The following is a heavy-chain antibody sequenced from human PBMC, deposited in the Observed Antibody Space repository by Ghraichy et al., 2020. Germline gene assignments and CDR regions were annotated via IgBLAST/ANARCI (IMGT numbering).Heavy chain of an antibody. CDR2: INSRGTTM. J-gene: IGHJ4*02. CDR3: ARGGSYWRGFDY. D-gene: IGHD1-26*01. CDR1: GFTFSTYS. Sequence: GGSLRPSCAASGFTFSTYSINWVRQAPGKGLEWVSYINSRGTTMYYADSVKGRFTVSRDNAKNSMYLQMNSLRDEDTAVYYCARGGSYWRGFDYWGQGTLVTVSS. V-gene: IGHV3-48*02.